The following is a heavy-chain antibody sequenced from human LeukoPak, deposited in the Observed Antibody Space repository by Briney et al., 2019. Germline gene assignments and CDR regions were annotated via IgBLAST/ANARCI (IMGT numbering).Heavy chain of an antibody. CDR2: IKHDGSEK. D-gene: IGHD3-10*01. Sequence: GGSLRLSCAASGYTFTDYAMSWVRQAPGKGLEWVANIKHDGSEKYYVDSVKGRFTISRDNAKNSLYLEMNSLRAEDTAVYYCARFYYYGSGSYYNVYRYWGQGTLVTVSS. J-gene: IGHJ4*02. V-gene: IGHV3-7*01. CDR1: GYTFTDYA. CDR3: ARFYYYGSGSYYNVYRY.